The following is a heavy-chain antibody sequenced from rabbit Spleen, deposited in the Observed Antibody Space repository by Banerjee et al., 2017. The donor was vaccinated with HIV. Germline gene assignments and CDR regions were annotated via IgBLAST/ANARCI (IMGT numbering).Heavy chain of an antibody. CDR1: GFSLSNSYW. CDR3: ARDGAGGSYFAL. V-gene: IGHV1S40*01. CDR2: IDPIFGIT. D-gene: IGHD8-1*01. Sequence: QSLEESGGDLVKPGASLTLTCTASGFSLSNSYWISWVRQAPGKGLEWIGYIDPIFGITYYANWVNGRFTISSHNAQNTLFLQMTSLTAADTATYFCARDGAGGSYFALWGPGTLVTVS. J-gene: IGHJ4*01.